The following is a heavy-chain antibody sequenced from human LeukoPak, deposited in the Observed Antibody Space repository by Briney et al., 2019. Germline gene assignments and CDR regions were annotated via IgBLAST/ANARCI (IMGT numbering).Heavy chain of an antibody. D-gene: IGHD1-20*01. CDR2: INHSGST. V-gene: IGHV4-34*01. CDR1: GASFSDYY. J-gene: IGHJ4*02. CDR3: ARYYNWNATRGFFDY. Sequence: SETLSPTCAVYGASFSDYYWSWIRQPPGRGLEWVGEINHSGSTSYNPSLKSRVTISVDTSKNQFSLKLSSVTAADTAVYYCARYYNWNATRGFFDYWGQGTLVTVSS.